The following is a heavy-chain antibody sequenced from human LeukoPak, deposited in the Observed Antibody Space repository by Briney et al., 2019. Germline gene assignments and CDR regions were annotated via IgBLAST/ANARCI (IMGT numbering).Heavy chain of an antibody. Sequence: GESLQISCAASGFSFTNYWMSWVRQAPGEGLEWVANVKEDGTTKQYVDSVKGRFTISRDNAKNSLYLQMDSLRAEDTAVYYCVSQEVVPHWGQGTLVSVSS. CDR2: VKEDGTTK. J-gene: IGHJ4*02. V-gene: IGHV3-7*01. CDR1: GFSFTNYW. CDR3: VSQEVVPH. D-gene: IGHD2-15*01.